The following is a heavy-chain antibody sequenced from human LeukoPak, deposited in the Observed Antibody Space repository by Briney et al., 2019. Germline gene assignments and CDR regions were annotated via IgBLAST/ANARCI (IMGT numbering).Heavy chain of an antibody. J-gene: IGHJ4*02. CDR2: ISDGTTFSDGGTT. V-gene: IGHV3-NL1*01. CDR1: GFTVSSNY. Sequence: PGGSLRLSCAASGFTVSSNYMGWVRQAPGKGLEWVSVISDGTTFSDGGTTYYTDSVKGRFTISRDNSRNTLYLQMHSLRSDDTAVYYCARDQHCSGGSCYPRFDYWGQGTLVTVSS. D-gene: IGHD2-15*01. CDR3: ARDQHCSGGSCYPRFDY.